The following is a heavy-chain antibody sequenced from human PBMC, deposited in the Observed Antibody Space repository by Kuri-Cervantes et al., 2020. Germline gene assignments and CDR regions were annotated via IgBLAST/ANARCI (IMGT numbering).Heavy chain of an antibody. Sequence: GESLKISCAASGFTFSSYAMHWVRQAPGKGLEWVAVISYDGSNKYYADSVKGRFTVSRDNSKNTLYLQMNSLRAEDTAVYYCARDKRPRGSSWYFPYNWFDPWGQGTLVTVSS. CDR1: GFTFSSYA. D-gene: IGHD6-13*01. CDR3: ARDKRPRGSSWYFPYNWFDP. V-gene: IGHV3-30-3*01. J-gene: IGHJ5*02. CDR2: ISYDGSNK.